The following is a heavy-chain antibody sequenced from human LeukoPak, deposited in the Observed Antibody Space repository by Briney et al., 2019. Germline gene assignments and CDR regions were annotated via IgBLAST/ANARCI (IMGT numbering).Heavy chain of an antibody. CDR3: AKPYGGNWFDP. V-gene: IGHV4-39*07. CDR2: IYYSGST. J-gene: IGHJ5*02. D-gene: IGHD3-16*01. Sequence: SETLSLTRTVSGGSISSSSYYWGWIRQPPGKGLEWIGSIYYSGSTYYNPSLKSRVTISVDTSKNQFSLKLSSVTAADTAVYYCAKPYGGNWFDPWGQGTLVTVSS. CDR1: GGSISSSSYY.